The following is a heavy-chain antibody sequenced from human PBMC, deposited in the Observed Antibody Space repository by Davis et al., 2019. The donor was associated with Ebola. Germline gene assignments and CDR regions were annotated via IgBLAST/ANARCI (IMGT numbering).Heavy chain of an antibody. V-gene: IGHV1-46*01. D-gene: IGHD7-27*01. Sequence: AASVKVSRKASGYTFTSYGISWVRQAPGQGLEWMGVINPSGGGTTYAQKFQGRVTMTWDTSTSTVYMNLSSLRSEDTAVYYCARETGDGGGMDVWGKGTTVTVSS. J-gene: IGHJ6*04. CDR1: GYTFTSYG. CDR2: INPSGGGT. CDR3: ARETGDGGGMDV.